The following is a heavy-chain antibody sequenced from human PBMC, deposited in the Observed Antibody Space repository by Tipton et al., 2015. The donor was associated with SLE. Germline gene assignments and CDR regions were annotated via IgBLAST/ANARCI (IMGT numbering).Heavy chain of an antibody. V-gene: IGHV3-48*03. CDR3: ARDIRGPKTGDSDAFDI. CDR1: GFTFSYYE. D-gene: IGHD7-27*01. J-gene: IGHJ3*02. CDR2: ISSSGSTI. Sequence: GSLRLSCAASGFTFSYYEMNWVRQAPGKGLEWFSYISSSGSTIYYADSVKGRFTISRGNSKNSLYLQMNSLRVEDTAIYYCARDIRGPKTGDSDAFDIWGQGTMVTVSS.